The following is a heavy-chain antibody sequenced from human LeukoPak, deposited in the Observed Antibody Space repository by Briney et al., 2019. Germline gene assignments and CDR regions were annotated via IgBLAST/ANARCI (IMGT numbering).Heavy chain of an antibody. CDR1: GFPLRTYV. CDR2: TSGSGGST. J-gene: IGHJ5*02. CDR3: MRRDYGGLVDA. D-gene: IGHD4-17*01. V-gene: IGHV3-23*01. Sequence: PGGSLRLFCATSGFPLRTYVMTWARQAAGKGLEWVSTTSGSGGSTYYADSVKGRFTISRDNCKNTLYLEMNSLRVDGTATYFCMRRDYGGLVDAWGQGTLVTVSS.